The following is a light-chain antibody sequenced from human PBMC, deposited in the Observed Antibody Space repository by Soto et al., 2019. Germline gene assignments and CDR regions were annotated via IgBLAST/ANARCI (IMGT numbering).Light chain of an antibody. V-gene: IGLV2-23*01. J-gene: IGLJ1*01. CDR2: EGT. Sequence: QSALTQPASVSASPGQSITIPCTGTSSDVGSYNLVSWFQQHPGKVPKLLIYEGTKRPSGLSDRFSGSKSGNTASLTISGLQAEHEAVYYCYSYAGENLYVFGTGTKLTVL. CDR1: SSDVGSYNL. CDR3: YSYAGENLYV.